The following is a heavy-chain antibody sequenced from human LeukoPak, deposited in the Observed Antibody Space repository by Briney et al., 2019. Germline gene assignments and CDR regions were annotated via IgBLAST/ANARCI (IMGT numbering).Heavy chain of an antibody. Sequence: PSETLSLTCTVSGYSISSGYYWGWIRQPPGKGLEWIGSIYHSGSIYYNPSLKSRVTISVDTSKNQFSLKLSSVTAADTAVYYCARDASSYYYYYYMDVWGKGTTVTVSS. V-gene: IGHV4-38-2*02. J-gene: IGHJ6*03. CDR1: GYSISSGYY. CDR3: ARDASSYYYYYYMDV. CDR2: IYHSGSI.